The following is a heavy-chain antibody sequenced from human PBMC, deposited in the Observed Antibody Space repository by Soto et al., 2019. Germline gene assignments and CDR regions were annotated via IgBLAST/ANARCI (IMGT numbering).Heavy chain of an antibody. D-gene: IGHD3-10*01. CDR2: ISGSGGST. J-gene: IGHJ6*02. CDR1: GFTFSSYA. Sequence: EGSLRLSCAASGFTFSSYAMSWVRQAPGKGLEWVSAISGSGGSTYYADSVKGRFTISRDNSKNTLYLQMNSLRAEDTAVYYCAKEGFGELFYYYYGMDVWGQGTTVTVSS. V-gene: IGHV3-23*01. CDR3: AKEGFGELFYYYYGMDV.